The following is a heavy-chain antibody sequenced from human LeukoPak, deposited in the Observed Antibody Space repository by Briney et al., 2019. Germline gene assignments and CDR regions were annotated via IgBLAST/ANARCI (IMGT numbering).Heavy chain of an antibody. J-gene: IGHJ3*02. CDR2: IYHSGST. D-gene: IGHD2-2*02. CDR1: GGSISSGGYY. V-gene: IGHV4-30-2*01. CDR3: ARDRGRYCSSTSCYNRGAAFDI. Sequence: KASETLSLTCTVSGGSISSGGYYWSWIRQPPGKGLEWIGYIYHSGSTYYNPSLKSRVTISVDRSKNQFSLKLSSMTAADTAVYYCARDRGRYCSSTSCYNRGAAFDIWGQGTMVTVSS.